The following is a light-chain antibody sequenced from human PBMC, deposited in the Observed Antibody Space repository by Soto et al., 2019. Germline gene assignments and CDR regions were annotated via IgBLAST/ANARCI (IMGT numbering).Light chain of an antibody. CDR1: QSISTW. J-gene: IGKJ2*01. CDR3: QQPNSFPFT. Sequence: DIQMTQSPSSVSASVGDRVTITCRASQSISTWLAWYQQKAGEAPKLLIYSASSLQSGVPSRFIGSGSGTDFTLTISSLQAEDLATYYCQQPNSFPFTFGQGTNLQIK. V-gene: IGKV1-12*02. CDR2: SAS.